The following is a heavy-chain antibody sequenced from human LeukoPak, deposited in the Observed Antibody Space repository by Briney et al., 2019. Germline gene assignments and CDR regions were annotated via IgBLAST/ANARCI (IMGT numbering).Heavy chain of an antibody. Sequence: GGSLRLSSAASGFTFSPYPMNWVRQAPGKGLEWVSYISGPSDTIHYADSVKGRFTISRDNAKNSLYLQMNSLGAEDTAVYYCARDLGRDRYFDSWGQGTLVTVSS. V-gene: IGHV3-48*04. D-gene: IGHD5-24*01. CDR1: GFTFSPYP. CDR2: ISGPSDTI. J-gene: IGHJ4*02. CDR3: ARDLGRDRYFDS.